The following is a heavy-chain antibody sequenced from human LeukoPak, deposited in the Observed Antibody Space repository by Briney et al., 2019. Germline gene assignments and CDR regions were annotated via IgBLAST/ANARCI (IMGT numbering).Heavy chain of an antibody. D-gene: IGHD5-24*01. J-gene: IGHJ4*02. V-gene: IGHV3-30*02. Sequence: GGSLRLSCAASRLNFNNYGMHWVRQGPGKGLEWVAFIRYDGSNKYYVDSVKGRFTISRDNSKNTMYLQMNSLRTDDTSVYYCAKTLPRAQTHEMGYYFDSWGQGTLVTVSS. CDR3: AKTLPRAQTHEMGYYFDS. CDR2: IRYDGSNK. CDR1: RLNFNNYG.